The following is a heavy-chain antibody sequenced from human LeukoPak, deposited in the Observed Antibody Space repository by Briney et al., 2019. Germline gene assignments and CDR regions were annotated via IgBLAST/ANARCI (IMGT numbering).Heavy chain of an antibody. D-gene: IGHD2-2*02. Sequence: AGGSLRLSCAASGFTFSSYAMSWVRQAPGKGLEWVSAISGSGGSTYYADSVKGRFTISRDNSKNTLYLQMNSLRAEDTAVYYCAKGYCSSTSCYRAYYYYGMDVWGQGTTVTVSS. CDR3: AKGYCSSTSCYRAYYYYGMDV. V-gene: IGHV3-23*01. CDR2: ISGSGGST. J-gene: IGHJ6*02. CDR1: GFTFSSYA.